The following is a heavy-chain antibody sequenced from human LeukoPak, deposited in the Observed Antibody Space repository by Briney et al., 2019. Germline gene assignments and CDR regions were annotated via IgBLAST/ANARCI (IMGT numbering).Heavy chain of an antibody. V-gene: IGHV3-30*02. CDR3: AKARITMIVVVDFDY. CDR1: GFSFSSFG. Sequence: GGSLKLSCAASGFSFSSFGMYWVRQAPGKGLEWVAFIRYDESHKYYADSVKGRFTISRDISKNTLYLQMNSLRAEDTAVYYCAKARITMIVVVDFDYWGQGTLVTVSS. CDR2: IRYDESHK. J-gene: IGHJ4*02. D-gene: IGHD3-22*01.